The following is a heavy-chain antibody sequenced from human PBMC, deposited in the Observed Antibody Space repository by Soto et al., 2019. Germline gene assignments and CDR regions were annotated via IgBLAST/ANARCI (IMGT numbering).Heavy chain of an antibody. CDR1: GGTFSSYA. V-gene: IGHV1-69*01. CDR3: ATTGYGGNSGCFDP. Sequence: QVQLVQSGAEVKKPGSSVKVSCKASGGTFSSYAISWVRQAPGQGLEWMGGIIPISGTANYAQKFQGRVTITADESTSTAYMELRSLRSEDTAVYYCATTGYGGNSGCFDPWGQGTLVTVSS. J-gene: IGHJ5*02. CDR2: IIPISGTA. D-gene: IGHD4-17*01.